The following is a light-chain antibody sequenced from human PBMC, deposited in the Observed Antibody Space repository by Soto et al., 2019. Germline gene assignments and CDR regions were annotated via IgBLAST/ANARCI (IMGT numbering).Light chain of an antibody. J-gene: IGKJ1*01. CDR3: QQSYSSPWT. Sequence: DIQMTQSPSSLSAXXXXXXXXXXXASQSISSYLNWYQQKPGKAPLLLIFAASNLQSGVPSRFSGSGSGTDFTLTINSLQREDFATYYCQQSYSSPWTFGQGTKVDIK. V-gene: IGKV1-39*01. CDR2: AAS. CDR1: QSISSY.